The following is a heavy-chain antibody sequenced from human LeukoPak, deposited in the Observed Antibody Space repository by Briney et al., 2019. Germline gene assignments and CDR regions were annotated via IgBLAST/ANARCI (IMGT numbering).Heavy chain of an antibody. CDR2: TNEAGGDK. D-gene: IGHD1-1*01. Sequence: PGGSLRLSCAASGFTVSSNYMSWVRQAPGKGLECVASTNEAGGDKLYVDSVKGRFTISRDNSKNSLSLQMNSLTAEDTAIYYCAIATTGRGAFGSWGQGTLVSVSS. CDR1: GFTVSSNY. CDR3: AIATTGRGAFGS. V-gene: IGHV3-7*01. J-gene: IGHJ4*02.